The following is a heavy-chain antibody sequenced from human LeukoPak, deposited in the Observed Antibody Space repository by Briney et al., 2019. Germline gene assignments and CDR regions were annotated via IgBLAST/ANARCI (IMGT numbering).Heavy chain of an antibody. CDR3: ARRNVGGWFDP. CDR1: GYTFNTFW. D-gene: IGHD4-23*01. J-gene: IGHJ5*02. V-gene: IGHV5-51*01. CDR2: IYPDDSET. Sequence: PGESLKIPCKGSGYTFNTFWIGWVRQMPGKGLEWMGIIYPDDSETRYSPSVQGQVTISADKSISTAYLQWSSLKASDTAMYYCARRNVGGWFDPWGQGTLVTVSS.